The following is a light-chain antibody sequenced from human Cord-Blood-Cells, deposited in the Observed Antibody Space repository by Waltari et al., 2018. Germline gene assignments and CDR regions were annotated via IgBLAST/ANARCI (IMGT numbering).Light chain of an antibody. V-gene: IGKV3-11*01. J-gene: IGKJ3*01. CDR2: DAS. CDR1: QSVSGY. CDR3: QQRSNWPPEFT. Sequence: EIVLTQSPATLSLSPAERTTLSCRARQSVSGYLAWYQQKTGQAPRLLIYDASNRATGIPARFSGSGSGTDFTLTISSLEPEDFAVYYCQQRSNWPPEFTFGPGTKVDIK.